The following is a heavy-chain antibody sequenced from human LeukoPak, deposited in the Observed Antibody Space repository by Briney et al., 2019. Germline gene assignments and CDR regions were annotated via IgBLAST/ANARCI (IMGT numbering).Heavy chain of an antibody. J-gene: IGHJ6*02. Sequence: ASVKVSCKVSGYTLPELSMHWVRQAPGKGLEWMGGFDPEDDEAIYAQKFQGRVTMTEDTSTDTAYMELSSLRSEDTAVYYCATDLVEEPPLVLDYYGMDVWGQGTRVTVSS. D-gene: IGHD6-13*01. V-gene: IGHV1-24*01. CDR2: FDPEDDEA. CDR1: GYTLPELS. CDR3: ATDLVEEPPLVLDYYGMDV.